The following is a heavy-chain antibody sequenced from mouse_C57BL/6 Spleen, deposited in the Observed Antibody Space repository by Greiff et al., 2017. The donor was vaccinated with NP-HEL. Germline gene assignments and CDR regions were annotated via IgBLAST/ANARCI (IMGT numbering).Heavy chain of an antibody. D-gene: IGHD1-1*01. J-gene: IGHJ3*01. Sequence: EVQRVESGAELVRPGASVKLSCTASGFNIKDYYMHWVKQRPEQGLEWIGRIDPEDGDTEYAPKFQGKATMTADTSSNTAYLQLSSLTSEDTAVYYCTGDYYGSSPWFAYWGQGTLVTVSA. V-gene: IGHV14-1*01. CDR1: GFNIKDYY. CDR2: IDPEDGDT. CDR3: TGDYYGSSPWFAY.